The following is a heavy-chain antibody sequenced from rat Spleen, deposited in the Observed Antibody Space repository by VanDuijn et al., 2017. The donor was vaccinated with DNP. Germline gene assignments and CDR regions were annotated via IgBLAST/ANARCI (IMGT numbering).Heavy chain of an antibody. CDR2: IIYDGSRT. CDR1: GFTFSDYN. Sequence: EVQLVESGGGLVQPGRSLKLSCAASGFTFSDYNMAWVRQAPKKGLEWVATIIYDGSRTYYRDSVKGRFTISRDNAKSTLSLQMNSLRSEDMATYYCARHVLPLRVWDYWGQGVMVTVSS. D-gene: IGHD4-1*01. J-gene: IGHJ2*01. CDR3: ARHVLPLRVWDY. V-gene: IGHV5S10*01.